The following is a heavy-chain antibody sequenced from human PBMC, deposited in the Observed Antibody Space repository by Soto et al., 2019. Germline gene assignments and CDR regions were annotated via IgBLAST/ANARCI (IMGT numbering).Heavy chain of an antibody. J-gene: IGHJ4*02. CDR2: ISSSSSYI. V-gene: IGHV3-21*01. CDR3: ARVQTTVTTSRTYYN. CDR1: GFTFSSYS. Sequence: GGSLRLSCAASGFTFSSYSMNWVRQAPGKGLEWVSSISSSSSYIYYADSVKGRFTISRDNAKNSLYLQMNSLRAEDTAVYYCARVQTTVTTSRTYYNWGQGTLVTVSS. D-gene: IGHD4-4*01.